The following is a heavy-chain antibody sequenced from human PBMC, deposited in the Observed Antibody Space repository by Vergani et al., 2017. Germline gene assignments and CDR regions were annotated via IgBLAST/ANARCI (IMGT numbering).Heavy chain of an antibody. V-gene: IGHV4-31*03. CDR3: AREVGTEGFDY. J-gene: IGHJ4*02. D-gene: IGHD2-21*02. Sequence: QVQLQESGPGLVKPSQTLSLTCTVSGDSISRGGYYWNRIRQHPGKGLEWIGYIYYSGSTNYNSSLKSRVSMSVDTSKNQFSLRLSSVTAADTAVYYCAREVGTEGFDYWGQGTLVTVSS. CDR2: IYYSGST. CDR1: GDSISRGGYY.